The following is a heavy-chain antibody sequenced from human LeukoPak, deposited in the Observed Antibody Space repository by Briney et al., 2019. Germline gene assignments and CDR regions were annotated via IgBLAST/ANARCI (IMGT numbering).Heavy chain of an antibody. CDR3: ARDIDYGDYIWYFDY. CDR1: GFTFSSYW. D-gene: IGHD4-17*01. J-gene: IGHJ4*02. Sequence: GGSLRLSCAASGFTFSSYWMHWVRQAPGKGLEWVANIKQDGSEKYYVDSVKGRFTISRDNAKNSLYLQMNSLRAEDTAVYYCARDIDYGDYIWYFDYWGQGTLVTVSS. CDR2: IKQDGSEK. V-gene: IGHV3-7*01.